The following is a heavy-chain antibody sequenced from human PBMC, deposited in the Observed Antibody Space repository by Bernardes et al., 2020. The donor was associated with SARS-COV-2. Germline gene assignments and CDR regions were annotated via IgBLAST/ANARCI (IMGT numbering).Heavy chain of an antibody. CDR3: ARERLVGTIDP. CDR2: IYNSGST. CDR1: GDSFSSGGYY. Sequence: SETLSLTCTVSGDSFSSGGYYWSWIRHPPGKVLEWIGYIYNSGSTYYNPSLKSRVTISGDTSKNQFFLKLSAVTAADTGMYYCARERLVGTIDPWGQGTLVTVSS. J-gene: IGHJ5*02. V-gene: IGHV4-31*03. D-gene: IGHD1-26*01.